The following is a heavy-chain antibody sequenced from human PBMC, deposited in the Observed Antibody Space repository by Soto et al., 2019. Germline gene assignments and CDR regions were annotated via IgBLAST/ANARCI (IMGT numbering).Heavy chain of an antibody. CDR1: GYTFTSYG. CDR3: ARNPAYYDFWSGYIISPGFDY. CDR2: ISAYNGNT. Sequence: QVQLVQSGAEVKKPGASVKVSCKASGYTFTSYGISWVRQAPGQGLEWMGWISAYNGNTNYAQKLQGRVTMTTDTSTSTAYRELRSLRSDDTAVYYCARNPAYYDFWSGYIISPGFDYWGQGTLVTVSS. V-gene: IGHV1-18*01. J-gene: IGHJ4*02. D-gene: IGHD3-3*01.